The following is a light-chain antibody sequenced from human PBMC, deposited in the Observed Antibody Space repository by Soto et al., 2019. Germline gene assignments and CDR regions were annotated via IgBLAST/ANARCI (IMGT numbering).Light chain of an antibody. V-gene: IGKV3-15*01. CDR3: QQYNNGLT. CDR1: QSVSSK. CDR2: GAS. Sequence: EIVMTQSPATLSVSPGERATLSCRASQSVSSKLAWYQQKPGQAPTLLIYGASTRATGIPARFSGSGSGTEFTLTISSLQSEDFAVYYCQQYNNGLTFGGGTKVEIK. J-gene: IGKJ4*01.